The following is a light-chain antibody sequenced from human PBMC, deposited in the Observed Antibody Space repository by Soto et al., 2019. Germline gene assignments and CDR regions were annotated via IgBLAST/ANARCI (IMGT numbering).Light chain of an antibody. CDR3: QKYNSAPPFT. J-gene: IGKJ3*01. V-gene: IGKV1-27*01. CDR2: AAS. Sequence: DIQMTQSPSSLSASVGDRVTITCRASQDISNYLAWYQQKPGKIPKLLIYAASTLQSGVPSRFSGSGSEADFTLTISSLQPEDVATYYCQKYNSAPPFTFGPGTKVDIK. CDR1: QDISNY.